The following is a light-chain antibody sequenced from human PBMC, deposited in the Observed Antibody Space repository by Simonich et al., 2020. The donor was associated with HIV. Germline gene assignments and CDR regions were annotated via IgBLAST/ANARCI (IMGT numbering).Light chain of an antibody. Sequence: DVVMTQSPLSLPVTLGQPASISCRSSQSLVHSDGNTYLNWFQQRPGQSPRRLFYKVSNRDSGVPDRCSGSGSGTDFTLKISRVEAEDVGVYYCMQGTHWPSFGGGTKVEIK. CDR3: MQGTHWPS. V-gene: IGKV2-30*02. CDR2: KVS. J-gene: IGKJ4*01. CDR1: QSLVHSDGNTY.